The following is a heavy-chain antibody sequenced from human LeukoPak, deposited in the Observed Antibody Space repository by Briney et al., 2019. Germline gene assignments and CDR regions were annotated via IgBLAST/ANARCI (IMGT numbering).Heavy chain of an antibody. V-gene: IGHV3-74*01. CDR1: GFTFSSYW. D-gene: IGHD2-2*01. Sequence: SGGSLXLSCAASGFTFSSYWMHWVRQAPGKGLVWVSRINTDGSSTSYADSVKGRFTISRDNAKNTLYLQMNSLRAEDTAVYYCAREFGILGYCSSTSCYVDYWGQGTLVTVSS. J-gene: IGHJ4*02. CDR3: AREFGILGYCSSTSCYVDY. CDR2: INTDGSST.